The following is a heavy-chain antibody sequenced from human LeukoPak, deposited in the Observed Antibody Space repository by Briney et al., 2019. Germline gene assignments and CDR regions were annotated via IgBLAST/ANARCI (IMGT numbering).Heavy chain of an antibody. J-gene: IGHJ3*02. Sequence: KTSETLSLTCTVSGGSISSFFWTWIRQPAGKGLEWIGRIYSSGSTNYNPSLKSRVSMSVDTSKNQFSLKMSSLTAADTAVYYCASGRGSRSHITGYDAFDIWGQGTMVTVSS. D-gene: IGHD3-10*01. CDR2: IYSSGST. CDR1: GGSISSFF. V-gene: IGHV4-4*07. CDR3: ASGRGSRSHITGYDAFDI.